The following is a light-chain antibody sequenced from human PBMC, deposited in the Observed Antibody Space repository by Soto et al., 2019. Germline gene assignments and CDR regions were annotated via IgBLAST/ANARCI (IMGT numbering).Light chain of an antibody. CDR3: QQRSNWPGT. CDR2: DPS. J-gene: IGKJ1*01. Sequence: EIVLTQSPATLSLPPGERATLSCRASQSVRSSLVWYQQQPGRAPRLLIYDPSNRATGIPARFSGSGSGTDFTLTISSLGPKDFAVYYCQQRSNWPGTFGQGTKVDIK. CDR1: QSVRSS. V-gene: IGKV3-11*01.